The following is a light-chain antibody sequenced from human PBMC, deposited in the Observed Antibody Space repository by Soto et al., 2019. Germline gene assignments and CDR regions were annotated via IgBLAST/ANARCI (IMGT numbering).Light chain of an antibody. J-gene: IGLJ2*01. CDR3: SSYAGSKV. Sequence: QSALTQPPSASGSPGQSVTISCIGISSDVGGYNYVSWYQQHPGKAPKLIIHEVSKRPSGVPDRFSGSKSGNTASLTVSGLQAEDEADYYCSSYAGSKVFGGGTQLTVL. CDR1: SSDVGGYNY. CDR2: EVS. V-gene: IGLV2-8*01.